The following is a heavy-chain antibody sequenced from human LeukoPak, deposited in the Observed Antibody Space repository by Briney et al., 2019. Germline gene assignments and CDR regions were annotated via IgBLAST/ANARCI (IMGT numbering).Heavy chain of an antibody. J-gene: IGHJ4*02. CDR3: ARVDYDSSGYHFDY. V-gene: IGHV4-34*01. Sequence: SETLSLTCAVYGGSFSVYYWSWIRQPPGKGLEWIGEINHSGSTNYNPSLKSRVTISVDTSKNQFSLKLSSVTAADTAVYYCARVDYDSSGYHFDYWGQGTLVTVSS. D-gene: IGHD3-22*01. CDR1: GGSFSVYY. CDR2: INHSGST.